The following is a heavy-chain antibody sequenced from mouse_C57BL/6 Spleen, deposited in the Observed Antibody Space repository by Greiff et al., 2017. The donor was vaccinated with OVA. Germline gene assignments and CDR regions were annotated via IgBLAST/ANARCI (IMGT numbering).Heavy chain of an antibody. D-gene: IGHD1-1*01. CDR2: ISSGRRTI. V-gene: IGHV5-17*01. J-gene: IGHJ2*01. CDR3: ARSHYYGSSYGFDY. Sequence: EVQLVESGGGLVKPGGSLKLSCAASGFTFSDYGMHWVRQAPEKGLEWVAYISSGRRTIFYADTVKGRFTISRDNAKNTLFLQMTSLRSEDTAMYYCARSHYYGSSYGFDYWGQGTTLTVSS. CDR1: GFTFSDYG.